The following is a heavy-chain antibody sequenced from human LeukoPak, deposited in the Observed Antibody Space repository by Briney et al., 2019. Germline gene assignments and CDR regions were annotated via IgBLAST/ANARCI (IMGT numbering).Heavy chain of an antibody. Sequence: ASVKVSCKASGYTFTSYAMNWVRQAPGQGLEWMGWINTNTGNPTYAQGFTGRFVFSLDTSVSTAYLQISSLKAEDTAVCYCASPDPYIVVVPAAIPDPTAYYYGMDVWGQGTTVTVSS. D-gene: IGHD2-2*02. CDR1: GYTFTSYA. CDR3: ASPDPYIVVVPAAIPDPTAYYYGMDV. CDR2: INTNTGNP. V-gene: IGHV7-4-1*02. J-gene: IGHJ6*02.